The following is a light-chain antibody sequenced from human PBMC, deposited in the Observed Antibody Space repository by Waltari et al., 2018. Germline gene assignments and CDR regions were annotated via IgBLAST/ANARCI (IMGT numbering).Light chain of an antibody. Sequence: CRASQSIDNFLAWYQQKPGQAPRLLIYDSSNRATDIPARFSGSGSGTDFTLNISSLEPEDFAVYYCQQRSGWPPTFGVGTKVDI. CDR1: QSIDNF. CDR2: DSS. J-gene: IGKJ4*01. V-gene: IGKV3-11*01. CDR3: QQRSGWPPT.